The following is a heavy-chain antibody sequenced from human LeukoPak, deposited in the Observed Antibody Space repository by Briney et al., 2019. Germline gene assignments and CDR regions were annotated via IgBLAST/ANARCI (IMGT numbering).Heavy chain of an antibody. V-gene: IGHV3-53*01. CDR1: GFTVISHY. D-gene: IGHD3-22*01. Sequence: GGSLRLSCAASGFTVISHYMGWVRQAPGKGLEWVSVIYSGGFTSYADSVKGRFTISRDSSKNTLYLQMNSLRAEDTAVYYCARTDSSCDLSFDYWGQGTLVTVAS. CDR3: ARTDSSCDLSFDY. J-gene: IGHJ4*02. CDR2: IYSGGFT.